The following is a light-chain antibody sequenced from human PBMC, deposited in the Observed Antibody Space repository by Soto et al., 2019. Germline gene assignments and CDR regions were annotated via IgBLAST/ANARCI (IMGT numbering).Light chain of an antibody. V-gene: IGKV3-15*01. J-gene: IGKJ1*01. CDR3: QQYNNWRT. CDR2: GAS. Sequence: EIVMTHSPATLSVSPGERATLSCRASQSVGSKLAWYQQKPGQAPRLLIYGASTRATGIPARFSGSGSGTEFTLTISSLQSEDFAVYYCQQYNNWRTFGQGTKVDIK. CDR1: QSVGSK.